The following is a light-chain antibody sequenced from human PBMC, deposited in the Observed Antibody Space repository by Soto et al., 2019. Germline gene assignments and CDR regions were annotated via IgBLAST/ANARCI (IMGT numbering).Light chain of an antibody. Sequence: DIQLTQSPSFLSASVGDRDTITCRASQGISSYLAWYQQKPGKAPKLLIYAASTLQSGVPSRFSGSGSGAEFTLTISTLQPEDFATYYCQQLYSYPPTFGGGTKVEIK. CDR2: AAS. CDR1: QGISSY. CDR3: QQLYSYPPT. V-gene: IGKV1-9*01. J-gene: IGKJ4*01.